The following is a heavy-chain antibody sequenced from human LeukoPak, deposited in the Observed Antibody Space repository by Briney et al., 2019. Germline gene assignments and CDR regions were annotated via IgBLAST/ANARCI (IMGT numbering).Heavy chain of an antibody. CDR2: ISGSGGST. V-gene: IGHV3-23*01. D-gene: IGHD4-17*01. Sequence: GGSLRLSCAASGFTFSSYAMSWVRQAPGKGLEWVSVISGSGGSTYYADSVKGRFTVSRDNPKNTLYLQMSSLRAEDTAVYYCAKENYGDSTGGRFQHWGQGTLVTVSS. CDR1: GFTFSSYA. CDR3: AKENYGDSTGGRFQH. J-gene: IGHJ1*01.